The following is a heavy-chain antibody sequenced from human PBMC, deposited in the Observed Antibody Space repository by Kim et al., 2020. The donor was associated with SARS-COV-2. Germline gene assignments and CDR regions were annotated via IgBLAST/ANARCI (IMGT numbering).Heavy chain of an antibody. D-gene: IGHD1-26*01. CDR3: AKGPAGAFDI. V-gene: IGHV3-23*01. CDR2: VSGDTT. Sequence: GGSLRLSCAASGIALRSYAVSWVRQAPGKGLEWVSVSGDTTFYADSAKGRITVSSDNSKDTRYLQMNSLRAEDTAISFCAKGPAGAFDIRGQGSMDTVS. J-gene: IGHJ3*02. CDR1: GIALRSYA.